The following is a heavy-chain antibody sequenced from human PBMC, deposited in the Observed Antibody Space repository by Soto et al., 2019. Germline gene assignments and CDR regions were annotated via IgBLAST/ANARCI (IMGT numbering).Heavy chain of an antibody. V-gene: IGHV1-2*02. CDR2: INPNSGGT. CDR3: AREPAAISLYYYYYGMDV. Sequence: ASVKVSCKASGYTFTGYYMHWVRQAPGQGLEWMGWINPNSGGTNYAQKFQGRVTMIRDTSISTAYMELSRLRSDDTAVYYCAREPAAISLYYYYYGMDVWGQGTTVTVSS. CDR1: GYTFTGYY. J-gene: IGHJ6*02. D-gene: IGHD2-2*01.